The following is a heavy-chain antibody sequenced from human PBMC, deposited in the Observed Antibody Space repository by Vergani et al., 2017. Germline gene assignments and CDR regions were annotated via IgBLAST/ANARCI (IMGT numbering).Heavy chain of an antibody. D-gene: IGHD6-13*01. CDR1: GFTFSSYG. J-gene: IGHJ5*02. CDR3: AKGAAAGRVGKYWFDP. CDR2: IWYDGSNK. Sequence: QVQLVESGGGVVQPGRSLRLSCAASGFTFSSYGMHWVRQAPGKGLEWVAVIWYDGSNKYYADSVKGRFTISRDNSKNTLYLQMNSLRAEDTAVYYCAKGAAAGRVGKYWFDPWGQGTLVTVSS. V-gene: IGHV3-33*06.